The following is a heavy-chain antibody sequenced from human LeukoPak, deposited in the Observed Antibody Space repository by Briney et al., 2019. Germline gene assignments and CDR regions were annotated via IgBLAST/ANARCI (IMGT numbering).Heavy chain of an antibody. CDR2: INPNSGGT. J-gene: IGHJ3*02. D-gene: IGHD5-12*01. V-gene: IGHV1-2*02. CDR1: GGTFSSYA. Sequence: ASVKVSCKASGGTFSSYAISWVRQAPGQGLEWMGRINPNSGGTNYAQKFQGRVTMTRDTSISTAYMELSRLRSDDTAVYYCARDQLVAIDAFDIWGQGTMVTVSS. CDR3: ARDQLVAIDAFDI.